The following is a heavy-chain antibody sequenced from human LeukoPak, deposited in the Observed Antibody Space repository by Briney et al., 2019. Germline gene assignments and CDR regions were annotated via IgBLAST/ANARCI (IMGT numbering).Heavy chain of an antibody. D-gene: IGHD3-9*01. J-gene: IGHJ4*02. CDR2: INPNSGGT. CDR1: GYTFTGYY. V-gene: IGHV1-2*02. CDR3: ANQQSRYDILTGYYRYFDY. Sequence: GASVKVSCKASGYTFTGYYMHWVRQAPGQGLEWMGWINPNSGGTNYAQKFQGRVTMTRDTSISTAYMELSRLRSEDTAVYYCANQQSRYDILTGYYRYFDYWGQGTLVTVSS.